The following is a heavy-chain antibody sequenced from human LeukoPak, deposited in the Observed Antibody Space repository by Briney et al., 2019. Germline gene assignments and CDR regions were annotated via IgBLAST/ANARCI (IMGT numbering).Heavy chain of an antibody. CDR2: LTGSGHQI. D-gene: IGHD3/OR15-3a*01. J-gene: IGHJ4*02. Sequence: PGGSLRLSCTASGFTFNNFAMSWVRQAPGEGLEWLASLTGSGHQIYYADSVKGRFIISRDNSENTLYLDMNNLRAEDTAVYYCARDWDWAFDYWGQGTLVTVSS. CDR1: GFTFNNFA. CDR3: ARDWDWAFDY. V-gene: IGHV3-23*01.